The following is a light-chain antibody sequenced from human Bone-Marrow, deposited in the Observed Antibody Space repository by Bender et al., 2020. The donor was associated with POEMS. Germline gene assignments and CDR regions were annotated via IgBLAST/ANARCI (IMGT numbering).Light chain of an antibody. J-gene: IGLJ2*01. CDR2: EVS. V-gene: IGLV2-18*02. CDR1: SSDVGSYDR. Sequence: QSALTQPPSVSGSPGQSVNISCTGTSSDVGSYDRVSWYQQPPGTAPKLMIYEVSNRPSGVPDRFSGSKSGNTASLTISGLQAEDEADYYCSSYSGRSTLLFGGGTKLTVL. CDR3: SSYSGRSTLL.